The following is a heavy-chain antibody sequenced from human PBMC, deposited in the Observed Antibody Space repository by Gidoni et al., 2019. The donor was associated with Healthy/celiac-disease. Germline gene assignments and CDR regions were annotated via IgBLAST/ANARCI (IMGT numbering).Heavy chain of an antibody. V-gene: IGHV3-11*06. CDR2: ISSSSSYT. CDR3: ARSEDGYKWDY. D-gene: IGHD5-12*01. J-gene: IGHJ4*02. CDR1: VFTFSDYY. Sequence: QVQLVESGVGFVKPGGSLRFSCASSVFTFSDYYMSWIRQVSGQGLVWVSYISSSSSYTNYADSVKGRFTISRDNAKNSLYVKMNSLRAEDTAVYYCARSEDGYKWDYWGQGTLVTVSS.